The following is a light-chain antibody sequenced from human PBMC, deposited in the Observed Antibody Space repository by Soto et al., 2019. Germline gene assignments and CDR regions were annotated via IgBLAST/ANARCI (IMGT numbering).Light chain of an antibody. J-gene: IGKJ5*01. Sequence: IQVSHSPSSLSASVGDRVTITCRASQGINTFLAWYQQKAGKAPKLLIYAASTLQSGVPSRFSGSGSGTDFTLTISSLQSEDFATYYCQQLNSYPIPFGQGTRLEIK. CDR2: AAS. V-gene: IGKV1-9*01. CDR3: QQLNSYPIP. CDR1: QGINTF.